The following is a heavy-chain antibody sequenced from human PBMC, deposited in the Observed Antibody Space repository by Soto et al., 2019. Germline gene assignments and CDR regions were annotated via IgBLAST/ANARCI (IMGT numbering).Heavy chain of an antibody. CDR2: INPSGGST. CDR3: ARAKRSGSFDP. J-gene: IGHJ5*02. V-gene: IGHV1-46*01. Sequence: QVQLVQSGAEVKKPGASVKVSCKASGYTFTSDYMHWVRQAPGQELEWMGIINPSGGSTSYAQKFQGMVTMTRDTSTSKVYMELSSLRSEDTAVYYCARAKRSGSFDPWGQGTLVTVSS. CDR1: GYTFTSDY. D-gene: IGHD3-22*01.